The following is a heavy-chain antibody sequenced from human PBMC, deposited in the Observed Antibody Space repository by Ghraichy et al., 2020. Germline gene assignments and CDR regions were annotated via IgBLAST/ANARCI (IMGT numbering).Heavy chain of an antibody. CDR1: GASTGSRSYY. Sequence: SETLSLTCTVSGASTGSRSYYWAWIRQPPGKGLEWIGSVYYSGHSYNNPSLKSRPIMSVDTSKNQFSLRLSSVTAADTGVYYCASARVVKDVGARNHNWFDPWGQGILVSGSS. V-gene: IGHV4-39*01. CDR2: VYYSGHS. J-gene: IGHJ5*02. D-gene: IGHD2/OR15-2a*01. CDR3: ASARVVKDVGARNHNWFDP.